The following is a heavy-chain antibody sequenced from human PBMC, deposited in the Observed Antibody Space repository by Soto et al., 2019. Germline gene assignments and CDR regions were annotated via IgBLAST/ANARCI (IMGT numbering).Heavy chain of an antibody. CDR3: ARGEATIPSFDY. CDR2: IFPGDPDT. CDR1: GYSFTNQW. Sequence: PGESLKISCRASGYSFTNQWIGWVRHMPGKGLEWMGIIFPGDPDTIYSPSFEGQVTISADKSISTAYLQWSSLKASDTAMYYCARGEATIPSFDYWGQGALVTVAS. D-gene: IGHD5-12*01. V-gene: IGHV5-51*01. J-gene: IGHJ4*02.